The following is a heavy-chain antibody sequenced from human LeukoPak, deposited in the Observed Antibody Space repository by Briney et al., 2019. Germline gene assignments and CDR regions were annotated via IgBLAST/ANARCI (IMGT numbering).Heavy chain of an antibody. Sequence: ASVKVSCKASGDTFTSYAMNWVRQAPGQGLEWMGWINTNTGNPTYAQGFTGRFVFSLDTSVSTAYPQISSLKVEDTAVYYCARAGSFYDSSGYYPHWGQGTLVTVSS. V-gene: IGHV7-4-1*02. D-gene: IGHD3-22*01. CDR1: GDTFTSYA. J-gene: IGHJ4*02. CDR2: INTNTGNP. CDR3: ARAGSFYDSSGYYPH.